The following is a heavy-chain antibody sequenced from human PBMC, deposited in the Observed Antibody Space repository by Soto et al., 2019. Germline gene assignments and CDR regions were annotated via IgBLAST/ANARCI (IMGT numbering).Heavy chain of an antibody. V-gene: IGHV3-30-3*01. CDR2: ISYDGSNK. CDR1: GFTFSSYA. CDR3: ARDIRIAVAGRRWFDP. D-gene: IGHD6-19*01. Sequence: GGSLRLSCAASGFTFSSYAIHWVRQAPGKGLEWVAVISYDGSNKYYADSVKGRFTISRDNSKNTLYLQMNSLRAEDTAVYYCARDIRIAVAGRRWFDPWGQGTLVTVSS. J-gene: IGHJ5*02.